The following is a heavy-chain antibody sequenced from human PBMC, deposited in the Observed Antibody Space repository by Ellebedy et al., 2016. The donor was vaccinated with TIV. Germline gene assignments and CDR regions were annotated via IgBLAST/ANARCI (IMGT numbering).Heavy chain of an antibody. CDR1: GGSISSYY. D-gene: IGHD2/OR15-2a*01. J-gene: IGHJ5*02. CDR3: ARGFSPFYNWLDP. V-gene: IGHV4-59*01. Sequence: MPSETLSLTCTVSGGSISSYYWSWIRQPPGKGLEWIGYIYYSGSTNYNPSLKSQVPIPVDTSQNQFSLKLSSVTAADTAVYYCARGFSPFYNWLDPWGQGTLVTVSS. CDR2: IYYSGST.